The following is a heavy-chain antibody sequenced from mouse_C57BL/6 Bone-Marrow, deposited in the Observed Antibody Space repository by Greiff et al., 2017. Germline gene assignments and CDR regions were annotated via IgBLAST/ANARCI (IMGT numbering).Heavy chain of an antibody. Sequence: VQLQQSGPGLVQPSPSLSITCTVSGFSLTSYGVNWVRQSPGKGLEWLGVIWRGGSTDYNAAFMSRLSITKDNSKSQVFFKMNSLQADDTAIYYCAKNRAYGNFYFDYWGQGTTLTVSS. D-gene: IGHD2-1*01. CDR2: IWRGGST. CDR1: GFSLTSYG. J-gene: IGHJ2*01. V-gene: IGHV2-5*01. CDR3: AKNRAYGNFYFDY.